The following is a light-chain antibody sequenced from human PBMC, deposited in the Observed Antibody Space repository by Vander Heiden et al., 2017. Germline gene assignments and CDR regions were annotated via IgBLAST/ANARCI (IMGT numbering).Light chain of an antibody. CDR3: QHSDDTPRLS. CDR2: GAT. V-gene: IGKV1-39*01. J-gene: IGKJ4*01. CDR1: QNIDTF. Sequence: DIQMTQSPSSLSASVGDRVTITCRTSQNIDTFLNWYHQNPGKAPKVLIYGATSLQSGVPSRFSGSGSGTEFTLTISSLEPEDFGTYYCQHSDDTPRLSFGGGTKVEIK.